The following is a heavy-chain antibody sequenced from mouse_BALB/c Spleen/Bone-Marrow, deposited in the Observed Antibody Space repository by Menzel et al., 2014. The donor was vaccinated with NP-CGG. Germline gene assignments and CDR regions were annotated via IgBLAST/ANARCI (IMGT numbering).Heavy chain of an antibody. Sequence: XQLQQSGAELVKPGASVKLSCTASGFNIKDTYMHWVKQRPEQGLEWIGRIDPANGNTKYDPKFQGKATITADTSSNTAYLQLSSLTSEDTAVYYCASYVYGYYFDYWGQGTTLTVSS. CDR2: IDPANGNT. V-gene: IGHV14-3*02. CDR1: GFNIKDTY. D-gene: IGHD2-2*01. J-gene: IGHJ2*01. CDR3: ASYVYGYYFDY.